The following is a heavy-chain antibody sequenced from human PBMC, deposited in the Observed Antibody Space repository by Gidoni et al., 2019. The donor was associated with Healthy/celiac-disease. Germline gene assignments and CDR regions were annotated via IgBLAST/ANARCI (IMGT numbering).Heavy chain of an antibody. CDR1: GFTIGDYA. Sequence: EVQRVESGGGLVKPGRSLRLSGTACGFTIGDYAMSWFRQAPGKGLEWVGFIRSKAYGGTTEYAASVKGRFTISRDDSKSIAYLQMNSLKTEDTAVYYCTREASDIVATAFDYWGQGTLVTVSS. V-gene: IGHV3-49*05. CDR3: TREASDIVATAFDY. J-gene: IGHJ4*02. CDR2: IRSKAYGGTT. D-gene: IGHD5-12*01.